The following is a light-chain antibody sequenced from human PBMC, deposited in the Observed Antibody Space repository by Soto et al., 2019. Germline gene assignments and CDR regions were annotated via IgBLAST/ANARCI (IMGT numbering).Light chain of an antibody. CDR2: GTS. CDR1: QSVSSS. CDR3: QQYGISPST. Sequence: EIVLTQSPGTLSLSPGERAALFCRASQSVSSSLAWYQQKPGQAPRLLIYGTSNRATAIPDRFSGSGSGADFTLTISRLEPEDFALYYCQQYGISPSTFGPGTKVEI. J-gene: IGKJ1*01. V-gene: IGKV3-20*01.